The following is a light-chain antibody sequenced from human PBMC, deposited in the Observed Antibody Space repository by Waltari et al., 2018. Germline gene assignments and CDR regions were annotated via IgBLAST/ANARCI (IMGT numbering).Light chain of an antibody. J-gene: IGKJ2*03. V-gene: IGKV2-29*02. CDR1: ETLLYIDGKTY. CDR2: DIT. Sequence: VVMAQSPHSLAVTPGQPASISCKSSETLLYIDGKTYLYWFVQKPCQSPLLLIQDITSRVDDVPDRSSGTRSVTDSTRKIRRVDVADADIYYYMKGIRLYSFGQGTKMEI. CDR3: MKGIRLYS.